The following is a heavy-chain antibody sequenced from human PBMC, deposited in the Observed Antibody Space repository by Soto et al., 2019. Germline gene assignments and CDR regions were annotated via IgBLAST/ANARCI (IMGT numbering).Heavy chain of an antibody. V-gene: IGHV3-7*03. CDR1: GLTFSNYW. Sequence: EVPLVDSGGGLVQPGGSLRLSCAASGLTFSNYWMSWVRQAPGKGLEWVASINQDGTLKYYVDSVKGRFTISRDNVQKSFFLQMISLRAEDTAVYYCARWQSSGWYLDIWGQGTLLSVSS. D-gene: IGHD6-19*01. CDR3: ARWQSSGWYLDI. CDR2: INQDGTLK. J-gene: IGHJ4*02.